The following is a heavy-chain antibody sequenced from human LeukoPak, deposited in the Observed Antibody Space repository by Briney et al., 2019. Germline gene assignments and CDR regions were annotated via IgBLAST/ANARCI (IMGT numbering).Heavy chain of an antibody. D-gene: IGHD3-10*01. Sequence: GGSLRLSCAASGFTVSSNYMSWVRQAPGKGLEWVSVIYSGGSTYYAASVKGRFTISRDNSKNTLYLQMNSLRAEDTAVYYCARVDRLTMVRGVMSYYYYYMDVWGKGTTVTVSS. CDR1: GFTVSSNY. J-gene: IGHJ6*03. CDR3: ARVDRLTMVRGVMSYYYYYMDV. V-gene: IGHV3-53*01. CDR2: IYSGGST.